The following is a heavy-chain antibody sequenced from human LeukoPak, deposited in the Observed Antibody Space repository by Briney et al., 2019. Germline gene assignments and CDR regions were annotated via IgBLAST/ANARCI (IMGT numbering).Heavy chain of an antibody. D-gene: IGHD1-1*01. CDR1: PYTFNKYY. V-gene: IGHV1-46*02. Sequence: ASVKVSCKASPYTFNKYYIHWVRQAPGQGLEWMGVINPSGRSASYAQRFQGRVTMTRDTSASTVYMDLSSLTSDDTAVYYRARDSVELERRNWFDPWGQGTLVTVSS. CDR3: ARDSVELERRNWFDP. CDR2: INPSGRSA. J-gene: IGHJ5*02.